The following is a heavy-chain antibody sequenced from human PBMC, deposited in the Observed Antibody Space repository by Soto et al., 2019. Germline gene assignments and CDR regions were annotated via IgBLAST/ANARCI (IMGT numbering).Heavy chain of an antibody. Sequence: SETLSLTCTVSGGSVSSGSYYWSWILQPPGKGLEWIWYIYYSGSTNYNPSLKSRVTISVDTSKNQFSLKLSSVTAADTAVYYCARLQNSGSYWMSRYFYYWGQGTLVTVSS. CDR3: ARLQNSGSYWMSRYFYY. D-gene: IGHD1-26*01. V-gene: IGHV4-61*01. J-gene: IGHJ4*02. CDR1: GGSVSSGSYY. CDR2: IYYSGST.